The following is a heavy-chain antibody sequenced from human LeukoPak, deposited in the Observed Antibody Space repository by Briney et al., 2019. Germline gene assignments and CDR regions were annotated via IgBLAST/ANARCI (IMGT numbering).Heavy chain of an antibody. J-gene: IGHJ6*04. Sequence: GESLKISCKGSGYSFTSYWIGWVRQMPGKGLEWMGIIYPGDSDTRYSPSFQGQVTISADKSISTAYLQWSSLKASDTAMYYCARLRTTITGTTAYYYGMDVWGQRDHGHRLL. CDR2: IYPGDSDT. CDR1: GYSFTSYW. V-gene: IGHV5-51*01. CDR3: ARLRTTITGTTAYYYGMDV. D-gene: IGHD1-7*01.